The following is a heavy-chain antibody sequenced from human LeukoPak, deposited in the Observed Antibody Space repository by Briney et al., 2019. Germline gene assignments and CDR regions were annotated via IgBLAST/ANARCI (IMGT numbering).Heavy chain of an antibody. CDR2: ISGSGGST. Sequence: GGSLRLSCAASGFTFSSYAMSWVRQAPGKGLEWVSAISGSGGSTYYADSVKGRFTISRDNSKNTLYLQMNSLRAEDTAVHYCAKDRVVVPAAFDYWGQGTLVTVSS. J-gene: IGHJ4*02. CDR3: AKDRVVVPAAFDY. CDR1: GFTFSSYA. D-gene: IGHD2-2*01. V-gene: IGHV3-23*01.